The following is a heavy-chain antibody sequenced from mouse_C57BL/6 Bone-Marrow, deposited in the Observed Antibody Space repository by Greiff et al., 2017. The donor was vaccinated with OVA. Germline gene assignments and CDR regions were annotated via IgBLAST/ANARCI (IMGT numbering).Heavy chain of an antibody. CDR3: ARGDV. J-gene: IGHJ2*01. Sequence: EVKLMESGPGLVKPSQSLSLTCSVTGYSITSGYYWNWIRQFPGNKLEWMGYISYDGSNNYNPSLKNRISITRDTSKNQFFLKLNSVTTEDTATYYCARGDVWGQGTTLTVSS. CDR2: ISYDGSN. CDR1: GYSITSGYY. V-gene: IGHV3-6*01.